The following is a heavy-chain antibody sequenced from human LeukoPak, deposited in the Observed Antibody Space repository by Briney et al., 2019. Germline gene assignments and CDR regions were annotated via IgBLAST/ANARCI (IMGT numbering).Heavy chain of an antibody. CDR1: GFTFSSYA. J-gene: IGHJ6*02. CDR2: ISYDGSNK. Sequence: GGSLRLSCAASGFTFSSYAMHWVRQAPGKGLEWVAVISYDGSNKYYADSVKGRFTISRDNSKNTLYLQMNSLRAEDTAVYYCASPREGRYYYGMDVWGQGTTVTVSS. V-gene: IGHV3-30*04. D-gene: IGHD3-10*01. CDR3: ASPREGRYYYGMDV.